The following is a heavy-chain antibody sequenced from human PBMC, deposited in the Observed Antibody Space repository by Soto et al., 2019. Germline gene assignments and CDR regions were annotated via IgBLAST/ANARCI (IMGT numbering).Heavy chain of an antibody. V-gene: IGHV3-23*01. J-gene: IGHJ3*02. CDR2: ISGSGGST. CDR3: ANPHRLDRDAFDI. CDR1: GFTFSSYA. Sequence: GGSLRLSCAASGFTFSSYAMSWVRQAPGKGLEWVSAISGSGGSTYYADPVKGRFTISRDNSKNTLYLQMNSLRAEDTPVYYCANPHRLDRDAFDIWGQGTMVTVSS.